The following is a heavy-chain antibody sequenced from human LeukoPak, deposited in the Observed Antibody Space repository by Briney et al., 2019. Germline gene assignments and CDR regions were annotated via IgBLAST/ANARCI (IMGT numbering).Heavy chain of an antibody. CDR2: ISSSSSYI. J-gene: IGHJ4*02. D-gene: IGHD1-26*01. Sequence: GGSLRLSCAASGFTFNNYAMNWVRQAPGKGLEWVSSISSSSSYIYYADSVKGRFTISRDNAKNSLYLQMNSLRAEDTAVYYCARSSAGALDYWGQGTLVTVSS. CDR3: ARSSAGALDY. V-gene: IGHV3-21*01. CDR1: GFTFNNYA.